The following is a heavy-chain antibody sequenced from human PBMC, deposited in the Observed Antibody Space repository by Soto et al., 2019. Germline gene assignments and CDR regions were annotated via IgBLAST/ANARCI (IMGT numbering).Heavy chain of an antibody. CDR2: IHFTGNT. CDR3: AGQTFTIAAASYGRRNWFDP. D-gene: IGHD6-25*01. Sequence: PSETLSLTCSASGGSITSSSHFWGWVRQPPGKGLEWIGTIHFTGNTSSPPSLKSRLTMSIDTSKNEFSLRLNSVTAADTAVYYCAGQTFTIAAASYGRRNWFDPWGPGTLVTVSS. J-gene: IGHJ5*02. V-gene: IGHV4-39*01. CDR1: GGSITSSSHF.